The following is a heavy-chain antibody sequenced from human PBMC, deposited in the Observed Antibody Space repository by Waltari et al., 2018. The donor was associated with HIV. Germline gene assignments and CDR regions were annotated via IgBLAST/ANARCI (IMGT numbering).Heavy chain of an antibody. J-gene: IGHJ4*02. D-gene: IGHD3-9*01. V-gene: IGHV3-74*01. CDR3: ARDLVVLRYFDWLSTYFDY. Sequence: EVQLVESGGGLVQPGGSLRLSCAASGFTFSSYWMHWVRQAPGKGLVWGSLMKSDGTNTTNADSVKGRFTISRDNAKNTLFLQMNSLRAEDTAIYYCARDLVVLRYFDWLSTYFDYWGQGTLVTVSS. CDR2: MKSDGTNT. CDR1: GFTFSSYW.